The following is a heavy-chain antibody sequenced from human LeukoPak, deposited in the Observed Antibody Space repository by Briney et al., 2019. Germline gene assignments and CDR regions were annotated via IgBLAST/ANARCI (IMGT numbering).Heavy chain of an antibody. V-gene: IGHV3-23*01. D-gene: IGHD3-16*02. CDR1: GFTFSSYA. Sequence: GGSLRLSCAASGFTFSSYAMSWVRQAPGKGLEWVSAISGSGGSTYYADSVKGRFTISRDNSKNTLYLQMNSLRAEDRAIYYCAKDWLAFGGVIAPDYWAQGTLVTVSS. J-gene: IGHJ4*02. CDR3: AKDWLAFGGVIAPDY. CDR2: ISGSGGST.